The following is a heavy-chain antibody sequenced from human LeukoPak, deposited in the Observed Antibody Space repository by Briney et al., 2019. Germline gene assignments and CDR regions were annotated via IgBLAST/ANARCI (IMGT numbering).Heavy chain of an antibody. CDR1: GFTFSSYG. CDR2: IWYDGSNK. D-gene: IGHD3-10*01. J-gene: IGHJ4*02. V-gene: IGHV3-33*01. Sequence: GGSLRLSCAASGFTFSSYGMHWVRQAPGKGLEWVAVIWYDGSNKYYADSVKGRFTISRDNSKNTLYLQMNSLRAEDTAVYYCARERGTMYFDYWGQGTLVAVSP. CDR3: ARERGTMYFDY.